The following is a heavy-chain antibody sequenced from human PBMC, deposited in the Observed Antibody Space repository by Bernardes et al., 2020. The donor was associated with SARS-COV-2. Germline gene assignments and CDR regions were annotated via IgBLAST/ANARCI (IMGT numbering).Heavy chain of an antibody. V-gene: IGHV4-4*02. CDR1: GGSISSSNW. CDR2: IYHSGST. CDR3: ARDSVVERRHNYRVFDY. D-gene: IGHD1-1*01. J-gene: IGHJ4*02. Sequence: SETLSLTCAVSGGSISSSNWWSCVRQPPGKGLEWIGEIYHSGSTNYNPSLKSRVTISVDKSKNQFSLKLSSVTAADTAVYYCARDSVVERRHNYRVFDYWGQGTLVTVSS.